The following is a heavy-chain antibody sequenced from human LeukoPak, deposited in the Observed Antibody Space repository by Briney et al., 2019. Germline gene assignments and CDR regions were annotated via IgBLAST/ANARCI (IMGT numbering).Heavy chain of an antibody. D-gene: IGHD3-10*01. V-gene: IGHV3-23*01. CDR2: ISDSGTST. CDR3: AKGVSGYGSGRPFDY. CDR1: GFTFSSYA. Sequence: GGSLRLSCAASGFTFSSYAMIWVRKAPGKGLEWVSLISDSGTSTYYPDSVKGRFTISRDNSKNTVYLQMSSLRAEDTAVYYCAKGVSGYGSGRPFDYWGQGTLVTVSS. J-gene: IGHJ4*02.